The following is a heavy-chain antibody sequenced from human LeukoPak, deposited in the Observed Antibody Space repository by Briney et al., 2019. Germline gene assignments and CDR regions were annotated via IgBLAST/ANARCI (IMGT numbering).Heavy chain of an antibody. J-gene: IGHJ4*02. CDR2: ISSSSSYI. D-gene: IGHD4-17*01. V-gene: IGHV3-21*01. CDR1: GFTFSSYS. Sequence: GGSLRLSCAASGFTFSSYSMNWARQAPGKGLEWVSSISSSSSYIYYADSVKGRFTISRDNAKNSLYLQMNSLRAEDTAVYYCARGFTVTPDYWGQGTLVTVSS. CDR3: ARGFTVTPDY.